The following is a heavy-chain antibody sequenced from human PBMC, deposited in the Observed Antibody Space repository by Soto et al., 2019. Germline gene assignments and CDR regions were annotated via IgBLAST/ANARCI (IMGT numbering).Heavy chain of an antibody. CDR2: IKSKSDGGTT. D-gene: IGHD2-15*01. CDR1: GFTFSYAW. Sequence: GGSLRLSCTASGFTFSYAWMSWVRQSPGKGLDWVGRIKSKSDGGTTEYAAPVRGRFTISRDDSKNTLYLQMNSLKTEDTAVYYCTTDLWRIAVVVGSTGYFNPWGQGTPVTVSS. J-gene: IGHJ5*02. V-gene: IGHV3-15*01. CDR3: TTDLWRIAVVVGSTGYFNP.